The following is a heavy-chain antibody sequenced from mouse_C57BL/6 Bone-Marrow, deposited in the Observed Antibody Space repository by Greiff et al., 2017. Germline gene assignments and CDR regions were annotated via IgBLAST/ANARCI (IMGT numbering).Heavy chain of an antibody. J-gene: IGHJ4*01. CDR1: GYTFTSYG. V-gene: IGHV1-81*01. D-gene: IGHD2-1*01. CDR2: IYPRRGNT. Sequence: VKLVESGAELARPGASVKLSCKASGYTFTSYGISWVKQRTGQGLEWIGEIYPRRGNTYYNEKFKGKATLTADKSSSTAYMELRSLTSEDSAVYFCARSGGNCYYAMDYWGQGTSVTVSS. CDR3: ARSGGNCYYAMDY.